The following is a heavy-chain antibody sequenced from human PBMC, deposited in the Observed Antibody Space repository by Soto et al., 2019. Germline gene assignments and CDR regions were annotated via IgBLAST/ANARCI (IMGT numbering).Heavy chain of an antibody. V-gene: IGHV4-39*01. J-gene: IGHJ4*02. CDR2: LYYSGST. Sequence: QLQLQESGPGLVKPSETLSLTCTVSGGSISSSSYYWGWIRQPPGQGLEWIGRLYYSGSTYYHQSLKSRDTLAVDKYKHQFSQNLSSVPAAETAVYYCARLRRDTAMVDYRVQGTLVTLSS. CDR3: ARLRRDTAMVDY. CDR1: GGSISSSSYY. D-gene: IGHD5-18*01.